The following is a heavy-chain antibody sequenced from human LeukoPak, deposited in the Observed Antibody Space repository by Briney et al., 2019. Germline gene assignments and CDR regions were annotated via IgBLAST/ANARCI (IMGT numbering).Heavy chain of an antibody. Sequence: GGSLRLSCAASGFTFSSYSMNWVRQAPGKGLEWVSFISTSSNFIYYADSVKGRFTISRDNAKNSLYLQMNSLRAEDTAVYYCARDNWIEAHYFDYWGQGTLVTVSS. J-gene: IGHJ4*02. CDR2: ISTSSNFI. V-gene: IGHV3-21*01. CDR1: GFTFSSYS. D-gene: IGHD1-20*01. CDR3: ARDNWIEAHYFDY.